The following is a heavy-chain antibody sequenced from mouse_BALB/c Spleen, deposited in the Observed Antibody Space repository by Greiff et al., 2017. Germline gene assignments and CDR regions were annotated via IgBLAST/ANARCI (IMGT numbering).Heavy chain of an antibody. CDR3: ARPPLYEGYYAFAY. J-gene: IGHJ3*01. D-gene: IGHD2-3*01. V-gene: IGHV1S29*02. CDR1: GYTFTDYN. CDR2: IYPYNGGT. Sequence: VQLQQSGPELVKPGASVKISCKASGYTFTDYNMHWVKQSHGKSLEWIGYIYPYNGGTGYNQKFKSKATLTVDNSSSTAYMELRSLTSEDSAVYYWARPPLYEGYYAFAYWGQGTLVTVSA.